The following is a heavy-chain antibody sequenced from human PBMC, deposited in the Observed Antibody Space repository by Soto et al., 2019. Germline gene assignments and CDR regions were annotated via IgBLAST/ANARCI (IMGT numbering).Heavy chain of an antibody. Sequence: LGGSLRLSCAASGFPFSTYAMSWVRQAPGRGLEWVSAIRGSGYTTYYADSVKGRFTISRDNSKSTLSLQMNSLRGEDTAIYYCANESWGHAFDTWGQGTTVTVS. CDR2: IRGSGYTT. V-gene: IGHV3-23*01. D-gene: IGHD7-27*01. J-gene: IGHJ3*02. CDR1: GFPFSTYA. CDR3: ANESWGHAFDT.